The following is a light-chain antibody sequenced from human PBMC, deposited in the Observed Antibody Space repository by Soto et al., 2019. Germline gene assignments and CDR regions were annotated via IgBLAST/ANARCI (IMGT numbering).Light chain of an antibody. Sequence: QSALTQPASVSGSPGQSITISCTGTSSDVGGYNYVSWYQQHPGKAPKLMIYEVSNRPSGVSNRFSGSKSGNTASLTISGIQAEDEADYYCSSYTSSSTLFGGGTQLTVL. CDR2: EVS. J-gene: IGLJ2*01. CDR1: SSDVGGYNY. V-gene: IGLV2-14*01. CDR3: SSYTSSSTL.